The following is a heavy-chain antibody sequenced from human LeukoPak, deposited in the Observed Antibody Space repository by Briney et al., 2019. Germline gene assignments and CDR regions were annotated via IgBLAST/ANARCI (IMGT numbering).Heavy chain of an antibody. V-gene: IGHV3-15*01. CDR2: IKDKNSGGTV. Sequence: GESLRLSCEVSGLTFNNAWLSWVRQAPGKGLEWVGRIKDKNSGGTVDYGALVQGRFTISRDDSKSTLYLQMNSLRTEDTAVYYCTTVTHVGGGPGDQGTLVTVSS. CDR3: TTVTHVGGGP. D-gene: IGHD2-15*01. J-gene: IGHJ4*02. CDR1: GLTFNNAW.